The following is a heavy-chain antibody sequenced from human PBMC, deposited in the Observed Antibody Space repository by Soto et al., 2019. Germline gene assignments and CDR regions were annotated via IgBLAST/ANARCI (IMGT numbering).Heavy chain of an antibody. Sequence: QVQLVESGGGVVQPGRSLRLSCAASGFTFSSYGMHWVRQAPGKGLEWVAVISYDGSNKYYADSVKGRFTISRDNSKNTLYLQMNSLRAEDTAVYYCAKDPKGEEGSGGSCSAKGWYFDLWGRGTLVTVAS. V-gene: IGHV3-30*18. D-gene: IGHD2-15*01. CDR2: ISYDGSNK. J-gene: IGHJ2*01. CDR1: GFTFSSYG. CDR3: AKDPKGEEGSGGSCSAKGWYFDL.